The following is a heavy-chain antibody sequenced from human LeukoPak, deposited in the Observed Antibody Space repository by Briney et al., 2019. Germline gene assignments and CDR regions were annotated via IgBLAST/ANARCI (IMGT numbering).Heavy chain of an antibody. Sequence: GGSLRLSCAASGFTFSSYAMNWVRQAPGKGLEWVSVISGSGGSTYYADSVKGRFTISRDNSKNTVHLQMNSLRAEDTAVYYCAKGAYCSGGRCYLGDLDYWGQGTLVTVSS. D-gene: IGHD2-15*01. CDR3: AKGAYCSGGRCYLGDLDY. CDR1: GFTFSSYA. V-gene: IGHV3-23*01. CDR2: ISGSGGST. J-gene: IGHJ4*02.